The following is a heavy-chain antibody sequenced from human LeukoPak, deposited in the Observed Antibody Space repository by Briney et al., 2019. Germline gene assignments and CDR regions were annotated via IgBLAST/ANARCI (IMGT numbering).Heavy chain of an antibody. CDR2: ISYDGSNK. Sequence: GGSLRVSCAASGFTFTSYAMHWVRQAQGKGLEWVAVISYDGSNKYYADSVKGRFTISRDNSKNTLYLQMNSLRAEDTAVYYCARGSYYMDVWGKGTTVTVSS. V-gene: IGHV3-30*01. CDR1: GFTFTSYA. J-gene: IGHJ6*03. CDR3: ARGSYYMDV.